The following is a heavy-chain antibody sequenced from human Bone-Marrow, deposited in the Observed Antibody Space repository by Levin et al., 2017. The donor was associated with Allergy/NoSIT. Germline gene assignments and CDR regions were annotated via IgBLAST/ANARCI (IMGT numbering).Heavy chain of an antibody. V-gene: IGHV4-59*08. CDR2: ISNSGST. D-gene: IGHD2-15*01. Sequence: SETLSLTCIVSGGSISSYYWSWIRQPPGKGLEWIGCISNSGSTNYNPPLKSRVTISLVTSNNQSSLKLSSATAADSAVCYCARGYATYWPLDYWGQGSLVTVSS. J-gene: IGHJ4*02. CDR1: GGSISSYY. CDR3: ARGYATYWPLDY.